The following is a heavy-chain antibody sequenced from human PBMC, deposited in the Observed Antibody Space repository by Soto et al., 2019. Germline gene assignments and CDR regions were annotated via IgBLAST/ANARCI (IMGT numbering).Heavy chain of an antibody. CDR1: GFRFSSYS. D-gene: IGHD3-22*01. V-gene: IGHV3-23*01. J-gene: IGHJ4*02. CDR2: ITATGDRT. CDR3: ATMNGYFEH. Sequence: PGGSLRLSCADSGFRFSSYSMSWVRQTPGKGLEWVAAITATGDRTYYADSVTGRFTISRDNSKKTHYLQMTSLRAEDTAMYYCATMNGYFEHWGQGTPVTVSS.